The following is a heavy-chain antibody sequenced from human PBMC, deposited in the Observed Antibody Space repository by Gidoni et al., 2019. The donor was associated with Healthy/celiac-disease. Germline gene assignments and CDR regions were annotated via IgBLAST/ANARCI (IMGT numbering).Heavy chain of an antibody. V-gene: IGHV1-18*01. D-gene: IGHD2-2*01. CDR2: ISAYNGNT. CDR1: GYTFTSYV. Sequence: QVQLVQSGAEVKQPGASVQVSCKASGYTFTSYVISWVRQAPGQGLEWMGWISAYNGNTNYAQKLQGRVTMTTDTATSTAYMELRSLRSDDTAVYYCARDPVPAANYYYYGMDVWGQGTTVTVSS. CDR3: ARDPVPAANYYYYGMDV. J-gene: IGHJ6*02.